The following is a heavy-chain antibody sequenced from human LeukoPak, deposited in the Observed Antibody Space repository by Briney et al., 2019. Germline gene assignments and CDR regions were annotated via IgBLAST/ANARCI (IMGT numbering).Heavy chain of an antibody. CDR2: ISSNGGRT. D-gene: IGHD4-17*01. CDR1: GFIFGAYA. CDR3: ARSTTGGYGIDV. Sequence: GGSLRLSCATSGFIFGAYAMHWVRQAPGKGLEYVSTISSNGGRTYYADSVKGRFTISRDTPKNTLYLQMGSLRSEDMAVYYCARSTTGGYGIDVWGQGTTVTVSS. V-gene: IGHV3-64*02. J-gene: IGHJ6*02.